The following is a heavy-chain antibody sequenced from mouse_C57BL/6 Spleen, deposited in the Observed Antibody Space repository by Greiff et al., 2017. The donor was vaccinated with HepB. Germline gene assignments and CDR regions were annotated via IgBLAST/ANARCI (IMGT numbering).Heavy chain of an antibody. Sequence: QVQLQQPGAELVKPGASVKMSCKASGYTFTSYWITWVKQRPGQGLEWIGDIYPGSGSTNYNEKFKSKATLTVDTSSSTAYMQLSSLTSEDSAVYYCAILVYDYDVGYAMDYWGQGTSVTVSS. CDR1: GYTFTSYW. D-gene: IGHD2-4*01. V-gene: IGHV1-55*01. J-gene: IGHJ4*01. CDR2: IYPGSGST. CDR3: AILVYDYDVGYAMDY.